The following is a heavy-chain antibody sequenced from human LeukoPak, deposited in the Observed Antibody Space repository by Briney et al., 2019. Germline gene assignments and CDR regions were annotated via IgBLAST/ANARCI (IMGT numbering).Heavy chain of an antibody. CDR3: ARRNPSPYYFDS. CDR2: IYTSGST. V-gene: IGHV4-4*09. J-gene: IGHJ4*02. Sequence: SETLSLTCTVSGGSISSYYWSWIRQPPGKGLEWIGYIYTSGSTNYNPSLKSRVTISVDTSKNQFSLKLSSVTAADTAVYYCARRNPSPYYFDSWAREPWSPSPQ. CDR1: GGSISSYY.